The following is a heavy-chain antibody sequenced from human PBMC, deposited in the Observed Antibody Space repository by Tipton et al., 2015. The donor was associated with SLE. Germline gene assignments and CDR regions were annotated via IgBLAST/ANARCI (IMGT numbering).Heavy chain of an antibody. J-gene: IGHJ6*02. V-gene: IGHV3-48*03. CDR2: ISSSGKTI. CDR3: ARDHTSSFSYYGMDV. D-gene: IGHD6-13*01. CDR1: KFTFSSYE. Sequence: SLRLSCVGSKFTFSSYEMTWVRQVPGTGLEWVSYISSSGKTIYYADSVKGRFTVSRDNAKNFLYLQMNSLRAEDTAIYYCARDHTSSFSYYGMDVWGQGTTVTVSS.